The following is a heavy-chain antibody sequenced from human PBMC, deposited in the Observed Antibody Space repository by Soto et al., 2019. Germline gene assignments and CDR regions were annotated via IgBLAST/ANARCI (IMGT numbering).Heavy chain of an antibody. CDR2: IRSKANNYAT. V-gene: IGHV3-73*01. Sequence: EVQLVESGGGLVQPGGSLKLSCAASGFTFSGSAMHWVRQASGKGLEWVGRIRSKANNYATAYAASVKGRFTISRDDSKNTAYLQMNSLKTEDTAVYYCGRGGGSSTQRYYYMDVWGKGTTVTVSS. D-gene: IGHD2-2*01. J-gene: IGHJ6*03. CDR3: GRGGGSSTQRYYYMDV. CDR1: GFTFSGSA.